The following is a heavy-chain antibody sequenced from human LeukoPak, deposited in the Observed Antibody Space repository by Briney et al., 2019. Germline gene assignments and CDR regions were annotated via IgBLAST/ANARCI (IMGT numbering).Heavy chain of an antibody. CDR1: GGSFSGYY. J-gene: IGHJ4*02. CDR3: AREYSGYDDY. CDR2: INHSGST. V-gene: IGHV4-34*01. Sequence: TASETLSLTCAVYGGSFSGYYWSWIRQPPGKGLEWIGEINHSGSTNYNPSLKSRVTISVDTSKNQFSLKLSSVTAADTAVYYCAREYSGYDDYWGQGTLVTVSS. D-gene: IGHD5-12*01.